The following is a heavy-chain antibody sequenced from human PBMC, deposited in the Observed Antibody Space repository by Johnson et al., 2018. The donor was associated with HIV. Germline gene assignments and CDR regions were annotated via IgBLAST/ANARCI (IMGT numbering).Heavy chain of an antibody. D-gene: IGHD6-13*01. CDR3: AKTGAAAGLKDAFDI. CDR1: GFTFSSYG. CDR2: ISYDGSNK. Sequence: VQLVESGGGVVQPGRSLRLSCVASGFTFSSYGMHWVRQAPGKGMEWVAVISYDGSNKYYADSVKGRFTISRDNSNNTLFLQMNSRRAEDTAVYFCAKTGAAAGLKDAFDIWGQGTMVTVSS. J-gene: IGHJ3*02. V-gene: IGHV3-30*18.